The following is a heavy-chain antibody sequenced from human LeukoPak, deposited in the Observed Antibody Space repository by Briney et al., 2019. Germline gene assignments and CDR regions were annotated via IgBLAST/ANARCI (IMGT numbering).Heavy chain of an antibody. CDR2: IYHSGST. D-gene: IGHD3-22*01. V-gene: IGHV4-30-2*01. CDR3: ARGGKIDSGGYYYAFDY. J-gene: IGHJ4*02. CDR1: GDFISSGGYY. Sequence: PSETLSLTCTVSGDFISSGGYYWSWIRQPPGKGLEWIGYIYHSGSTYYNPSLKSRVTISVDRSKNQFSLKLTSVTAADTAVYYCARGGKIDSGGYYYAFDYWGQGTLVTVSS.